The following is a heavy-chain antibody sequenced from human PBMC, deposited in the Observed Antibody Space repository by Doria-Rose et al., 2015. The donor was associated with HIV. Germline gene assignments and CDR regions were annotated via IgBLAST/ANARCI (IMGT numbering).Heavy chain of an antibody. D-gene: IGHD1-1*01. V-gene: IGHV4-34*01. CDR3: ARGLLRGGWNDVDYYYGMDV. J-gene: IGHJ6*02. Sequence: QVQLQQWGAGLVKPSETLSLTCAVFGGSFSGYYWSWIRQPPGKGLEWIGEINHSGRSIYNPSLKSRVTISLDTSKTLFSLKLSSVTAADTAVYYCARGLLRGGWNDVDYYYGMDVWGQGTTVTVSS. CDR1: GGSFSGYY. CDR2: INHSGRS.